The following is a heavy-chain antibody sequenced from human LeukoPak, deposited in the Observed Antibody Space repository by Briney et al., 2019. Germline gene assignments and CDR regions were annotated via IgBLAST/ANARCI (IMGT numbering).Heavy chain of an antibody. CDR1: GYTFTSYY. CDR2: INPSGGST. D-gene: IGHD6-13*01. J-gene: IGHJ5*02. Sequence: ASVKVSCKASGYTFTSYYMHWVRQAPGQGLEWMGIINPSGGSTSYAQKFQGRVTMTRDTSTSTVYMELSSLRSEDTAVYYCARETGSYSSSYVRGFWFDPWGQGTLVTVSS. CDR3: ARETGSYSSSYVRGFWFDP. V-gene: IGHV1-46*01.